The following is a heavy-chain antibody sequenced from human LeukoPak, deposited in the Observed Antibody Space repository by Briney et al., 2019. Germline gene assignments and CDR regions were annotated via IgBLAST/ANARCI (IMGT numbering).Heavy chain of an antibody. CDR2: IIPIFGTA. J-gene: IGHJ4*02. V-gene: IGHV1-69*05. Sequence: SVKVSCKASGGTFSSYAISWVRQAPGQGLEWMGGIIPIFGTANYAQKFQGRVTITTDESTSTAYMELSSLRAEDTAVYYCATLAAAGADDYWGQGTLVTVSS. CDR1: GGTFSSYA. CDR3: ATLAAAGADDY. D-gene: IGHD6-13*01.